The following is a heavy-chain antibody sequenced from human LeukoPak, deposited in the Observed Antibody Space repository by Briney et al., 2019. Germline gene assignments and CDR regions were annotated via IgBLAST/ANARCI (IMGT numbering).Heavy chain of an antibody. D-gene: IGHD6-19*01. V-gene: IGHV3-21*01. Sequence: GGSLRLSCVASGFTFSIYTMSWVRQAPGKGLEWVSSITSSSSSIYSADSVKGRLTISRDNAKNSLYLEMNSLRAEDTAVYYCAREFFTSSGWEYYYYYGMDVWGQGTTVTVSS. CDR2: ITSSSSSI. CDR1: GFTFSIYT. CDR3: AREFFTSSGWEYYYYYGMDV. J-gene: IGHJ6*02.